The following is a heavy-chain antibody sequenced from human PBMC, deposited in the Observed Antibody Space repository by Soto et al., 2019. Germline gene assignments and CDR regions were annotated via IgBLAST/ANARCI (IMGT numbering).Heavy chain of an antibody. D-gene: IGHD6-19*01. J-gene: IGHJ5*02. V-gene: IGHV4-61*01. CDR3: ARASGWYVWFDP. CDR2: IYDSGST. Sequence: QVQLQESGPGLVKPSETLSLTCTVSGGSVSSGSYYWSWIRQPPGKGLEWIGYIYDSGSTNYHPSLKSRVTISVDTSKNQFSLKLSSVTAADTAVYCCARASGWYVWFDPWGQGTLVTVSS. CDR1: GGSVSSGSYY.